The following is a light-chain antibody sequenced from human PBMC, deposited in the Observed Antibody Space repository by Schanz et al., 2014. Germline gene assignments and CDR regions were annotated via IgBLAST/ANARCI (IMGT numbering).Light chain of an antibody. CDR3: SSYTSSSNWV. V-gene: IGLV2-14*01. J-gene: IGLJ3*02. CDR2: EVS. Sequence: QSALTQPASVSGSPGQSITISCTGTSSDIGGRAYVSWYQQRPGKAPKLMIYEVSKRPSGVPDRFSGSKSGNTASLTISGLQAEDEADYYCSSYTSSSNWVFGGGTKLTVL. CDR1: SSDIGGRAY.